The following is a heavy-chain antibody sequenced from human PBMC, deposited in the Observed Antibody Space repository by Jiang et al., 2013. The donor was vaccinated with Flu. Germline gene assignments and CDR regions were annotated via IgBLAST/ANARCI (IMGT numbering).Heavy chain of an antibody. V-gene: IGHV6-1*01. CDR1: GDSVSSNSAA. J-gene: IGHJ6*02. Sequence: QTLSLTCAISGDSVSSNSAAWNWIRQSPSRGLEWLGRTYYRSKWYNDYAVSVKSRITINPDTSKNQFSLQLNSVTPEDTAVYYCAREVAAGTRYYYYGMDVWGQGTTVTVSS. D-gene: IGHD6-13*01. CDR2: TYYRSKWYN. CDR3: AREVAAGTRYYYYGMDV.